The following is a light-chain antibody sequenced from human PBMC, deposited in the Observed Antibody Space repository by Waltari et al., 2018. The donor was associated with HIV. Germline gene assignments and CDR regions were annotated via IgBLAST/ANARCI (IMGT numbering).Light chain of an antibody. J-gene: IGLJ3*02. Sequence: QSVLTQPPSASGTPGQSVTISCSGRSSNIGSNYVYWYQQLPGTAPKLPIYRNNQRPSGVPDRFSGFKSGTSASLAISGLRSEDEADYYCAAWDDNLSGWVFGGGSKLTIL. CDR3: AAWDDNLSGWV. V-gene: IGLV1-47*01. CDR1: SSNIGSNY. CDR2: RNN.